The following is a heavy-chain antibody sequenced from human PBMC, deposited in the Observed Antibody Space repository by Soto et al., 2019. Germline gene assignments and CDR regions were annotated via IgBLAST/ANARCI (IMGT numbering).Heavy chain of an antibody. J-gene: IGHJ3*02. V-gene: IGHV2-5*02. CDR1: GFSLSARGEG. Sequence: QITLKESGPTLVKPTETLTLTCTFSGFSLSARGEGVGWIRQPPVKAPEWLAIIYWDDDKRYRPSLRTTFTINKDTSKNQVVLTMTNMAPVDPASYFCAHRPFNSAWHDAYDIWGPGTMVTVSS. D-gene: IGHD5-18*01. CDR2: IYWDDDK. CDR3: AHRPFNSAWHDAYDI.